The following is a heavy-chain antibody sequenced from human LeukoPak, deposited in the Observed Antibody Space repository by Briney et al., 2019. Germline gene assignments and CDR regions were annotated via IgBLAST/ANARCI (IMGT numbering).Heavy chain of an antibody. V-gene: IGHV3-21*01. CDR1: GFTFSSYS. CDR2: ISSSSSYI. Sequence: PGGSLRLSCAASGFTFSSYSMNWVRQAPGEGLEWVSSISSSSSYIYYADSVKGRFTISRDNAKNSLYLQMNSLRAEDTAVYYCARLSVAERDYWGQGTLVTVSS. CDR3: ARLSVAERDY. J-gene: IGHJ4*02. D-gene: IGHD6-19*01.